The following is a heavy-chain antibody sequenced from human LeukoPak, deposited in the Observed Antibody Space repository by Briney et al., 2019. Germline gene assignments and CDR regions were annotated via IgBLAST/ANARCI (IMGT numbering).Heavy chain of an antibody. J-gene: IGHJ6*03. Sequence: GSLRLSCAASGFTFRSYWMHWVRQAPGKGLVWVSRISSDGSSTIYADSVKGRFTISRDNSKNTLYLQMNSLRAEDTAVYYCAKEGRDCSSTSCRGRGYYYYMDVWGKGTTVTVSS. CDR1: GFTFRSYW. CDR3: AKEGRDCSSTSCRGRGYYYYMDV. CDR2: ISSDGSST. V-gene: IGHV3-74*01. D-gene: IGHD2-2*01.